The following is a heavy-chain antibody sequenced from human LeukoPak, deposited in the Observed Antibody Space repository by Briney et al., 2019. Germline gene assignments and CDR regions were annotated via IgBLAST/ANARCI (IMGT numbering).Heavy chain of an antibody. CDR3: AKEGGSYNLGSHYYYGMDV. D-gene: IGHD1-26*01. V-gene: IGHV3-30-3*01. CDR1: GFTFSSYA. CDR2: ISYDGSNK. Sequence: PGGSLRLSCAASGFTFSSYAMHWVRQAPGKGLEWVAVISYDGSNKYYADSVKGRFTISRDNSKNTLYLQMNSLRAEDTAVYYCAKEGGSYNLGSHYYYGMDVWGQGTTVTVSS. J-gene: IGHJ6*02.